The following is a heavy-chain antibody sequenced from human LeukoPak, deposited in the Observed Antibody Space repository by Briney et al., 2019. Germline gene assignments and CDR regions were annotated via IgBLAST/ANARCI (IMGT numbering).Heavy chain of an antibody. CDR2: ISYDGSNK. D-gene: IGHD5-18*01. V-gene: IGHV3-30*18. CDR1: GFTFSSYG. Sequence: PGRSLRLSCAASGFTFSSYGMHWVRQAPGKGLEWVAVISYDGSNKYYADSVKGRFTISRDNSKNTLYLQMNSLRAEDTAVYYCVKEMAAMVRMVFDYWGQGTLVTVPS. J-gene: IGHJ4*02. CDR3: VKEMAAMVRMVFDY.